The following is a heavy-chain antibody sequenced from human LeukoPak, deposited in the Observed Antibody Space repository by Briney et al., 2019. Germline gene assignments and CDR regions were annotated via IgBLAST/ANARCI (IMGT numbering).Heavy chain of an antibody. CDR2: INHSGST. D-gene: IGHD3-10*01. J-gene: IGHJ4*02. CDR3: ARELSGSYPFDY. V-gene: IGHV4-34*01. Sequence: SETLSLTCAVYGGSFSGYYWSWIRQPPGKGLEWIGEINHSGSTNYNPSLKSRVTISVDTSKNQFSLKLSSVTAADTAVYYCARELSGSYPFDYWGQGNLVTVSS. CDR1: GGSFSGYY.